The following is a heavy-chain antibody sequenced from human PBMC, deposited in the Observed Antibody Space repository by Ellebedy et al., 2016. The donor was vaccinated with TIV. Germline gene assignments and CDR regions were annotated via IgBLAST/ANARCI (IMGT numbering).Heavy chain of an antibody. CDR3: ARRGYGSGRYNWFDP. J-gene: IGHJ5*02. V-gene: IGHV4-34*01. CDR1: VGPFNDYF. Sequence: SETLSLXCAVYVGPFNDYFWTWIRQPPGKGLEWIGEIDHSGSTNYNPSLKSRVTISVDTSKNQFSLKLSSVTAADTAVYYCARRGYGSGRYNWFDPWGQGTLVTVSS. D-gene: IGHD3-10*01. CDR2: IDHSGST.